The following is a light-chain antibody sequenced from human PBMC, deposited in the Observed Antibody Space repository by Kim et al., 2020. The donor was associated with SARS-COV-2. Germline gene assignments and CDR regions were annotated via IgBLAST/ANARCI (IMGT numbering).Light chain of an antibody. CDR3: QQYGSSPYT. V-gene: IGKV3-20*01. Sequence: RATAPRPCRDDQSVSSTYFAWCQQKPGQAPRLLFYGASTRPAGIPDRFTGSGSGTDFTLTINRLEPEDFAVYYCQQYGSSPYTFGQGTKLEI. CDR1: QSVSSTY. CDR2: GAS. J-gene: IGKJ2*01.